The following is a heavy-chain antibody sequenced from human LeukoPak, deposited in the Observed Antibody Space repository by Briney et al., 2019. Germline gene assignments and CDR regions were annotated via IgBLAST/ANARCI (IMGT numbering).Heavy chain of an antibody. Sequence: PSETLSLTCTVSGYSITSAYYWGWIRQPPGKGLEWIATIYYSGSTYSNPSLKSRVSISVDTSKNQFSLKLTSVTAADTAVYYCAGHDILTGYYHLHFDYWGHGTLVTVSS. D-gene: IGHD3-9*01. J-gene: IGHJ4*01. CDR2: IYYSGST. V-gene: IGHV4-38-2*02. CDR1: GYSITSAYY. CDR3: AGHDILTGYYHLHFDY.